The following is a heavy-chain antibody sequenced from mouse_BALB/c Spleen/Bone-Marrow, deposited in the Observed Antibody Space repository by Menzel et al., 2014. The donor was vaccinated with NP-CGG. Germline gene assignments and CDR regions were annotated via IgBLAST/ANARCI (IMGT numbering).Heavy chain of an antibody. CDR3: ASNWDYAMDY. V-gene: IGHV2-4-1*01. J-gene: IGHJ4*01. D-gene: IGHD4-1*01. CDR2: IWSGGST. Sequence: VHLVESGPGLVQPSQSLSITCTVSGFSLTSYGVHWVRQSPGKGLEWLGVIWSGGSTDYNAALISRLSISKDNSKSQVFFKMNSLQADDTAIYYCASNWDYAMDYWGQGTSVTVSS. CDR1: GFSLTSYG.